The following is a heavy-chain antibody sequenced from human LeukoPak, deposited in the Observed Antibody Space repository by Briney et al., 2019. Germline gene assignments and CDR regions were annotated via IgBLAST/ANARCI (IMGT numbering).Heavy chain of an antibody. CDR2: INHSGST. J-gene: IGHJ5*02. Sequence: SETLSLTCAVYGGSLSGYYWSWIRQPPGKGLEWIGEINHSGSTNYNPSLKSRVTISVDTSKNQFSLKLSSVTAADTAVYYCARDTGFAPWGKGPLVTVSS. CDR1: GGSLSGYY. V-gene: IGHV4-34*01. CDR3: ARDTGFAP.